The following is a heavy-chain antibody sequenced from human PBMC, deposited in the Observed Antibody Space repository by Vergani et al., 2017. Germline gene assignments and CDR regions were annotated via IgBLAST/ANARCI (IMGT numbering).Heavy chain of an antibody. D-gene: IGHD3-10*01. CDR3: TTAWGLYYLHGEYCQY. CDR2: ISSGGGDI. CDR1: GFTFDTYT. Sequence: EVQLLESGGGLVQPGGSRRLSCAGAGFTFDTYTMAYVRQAPGKGLEWVATISSGGGDIFYADSVKGRFTISRDNSKNTLFLQMNSLKDEDTAVYYCTTAWGLYYLHGEYCQYWGRGTLVSVS. J-gene: IGHJ1*01. V-gene: IGHV3-23*01.